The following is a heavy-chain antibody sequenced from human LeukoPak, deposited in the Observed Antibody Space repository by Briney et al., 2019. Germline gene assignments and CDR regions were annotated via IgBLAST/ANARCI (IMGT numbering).Heavy chain of an antibody. J-gene: IGHJ5*02. CDR3: AKVGTVNWLPLNWFDP. V-gene: IGHV3-23*01. Sequence: GGSLRLSCAASGFTFSTYAMSWVRQAPGKGLEWVSGISGSGGSTYYADSVKGRFTISRDNSKNTLYLQMNSLRAEDTAVYYCAKVGTVNWLPLNWFDPWSQGTLVTVSS. D-gene: IGHD3-9*01. CDR1: GFTFSTYA. CDR2: ISGSGGST.